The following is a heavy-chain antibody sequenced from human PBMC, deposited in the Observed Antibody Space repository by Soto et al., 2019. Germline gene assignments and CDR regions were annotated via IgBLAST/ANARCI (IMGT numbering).Heavy chain of an antibody. CDR1: GGSISSSSYY. D-gene: IGHD2-2*01. V-gene: IGHV4-39*01. CDR2: IYYSGST. J-gene: IGHJ5*02. Sequence: QLQLQESGPGLVKPSETLSLTCTVSGGSISSSSYYWGWIRQPPGKGLEWIGSIYYSGSTYYNPYLQIRVTISGDTSKHQFSLKLSSVTAADTAVYYCARHGIVVVPAAIRPYWFDPWGQGTLVTVSS. CDR3: ARHGIVVVPAAIRPYWFDP.